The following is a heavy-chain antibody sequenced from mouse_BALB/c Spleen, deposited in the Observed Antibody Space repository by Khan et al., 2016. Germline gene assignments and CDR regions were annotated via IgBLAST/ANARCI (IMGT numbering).Heavy chain of an antibody. J-gene: IGHJ2*01. CDR2: ISYSGST. Sequence: EVQLQESGPGLVKPSQSLSLTCTVTGYSITSDYAWNWIRQFPGNQLEWMCYISYSGSTSYNPSLKSRISITRDTSKNQFFLQLNSVTTEDTATYYCATGTDYFDYWGQGTTLTVSS. CDR3: ATGTDYFDY. CDR1: GYSITSDYA. V-gene: IGHV3-2*02. D-gene: IGHD4-1*01.